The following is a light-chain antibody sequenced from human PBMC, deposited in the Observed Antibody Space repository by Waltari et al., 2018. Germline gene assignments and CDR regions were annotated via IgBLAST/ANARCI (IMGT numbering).Light chain of an antibody. CDR2: DVP. Sequence: SALTQPRSVSGSPGQSVTISCTGTTSDVGGYNYVSWYQHHPGKAPKLTIYDCTQPPPGKAPRLPIFDVPQRPSGRPHRVSGSKSAHTAALTICGLQAEDEADYYLCSCAGTYTWVFGGWTQVTVL. CDR1: TSDVGGYNY. V-gene: IGLV2-11*01. CDR3: CSCAGTYTWV. J-gene: IGLJ3*02.